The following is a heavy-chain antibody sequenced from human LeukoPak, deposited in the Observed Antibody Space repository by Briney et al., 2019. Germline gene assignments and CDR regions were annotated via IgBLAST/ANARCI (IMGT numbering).Heavy chain of an antibody. Sequence: GGSLRLSCATSGFTFSSSAMSWVRQPPGKGLAWVSTISGSGGGTYYADSVKGRSTISRDNSKNTVYLQMNSLRAEDTAVYYCAKGVRGGGGYYYGMDVWGQGTTVTVSS. CDR3: AKGVRGGGGYYYGMDV. J-gene: IGHJ6*02. CDR1: GFTFSSSA. CDR2: ISGSGGGT. V-gene: IGHV3-23*01. D-gene: IGHD2-15*01.